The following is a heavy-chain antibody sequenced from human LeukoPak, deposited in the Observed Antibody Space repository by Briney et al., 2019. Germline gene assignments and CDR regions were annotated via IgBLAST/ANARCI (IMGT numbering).Heavy chain of an antibody. V-gene: IGHV3-30*18. CDR1: GFTFSSYG. CDR2: ISYDGSNK. D-gene: IGHD3-3*01. J-gene: IGHJ4*02. Sequence: GGSLRLSCAASGFTFSSYGMHWVRQAPGKGLEWVAVISYDGSNKYYADSVKGRFTISRDNSKNTLYLQMNSLRAEDTAVYYCAKVGFLEWVPNFDYWGQGTLVTVSS. CDR3: AKVGFLEWVPNFDY.